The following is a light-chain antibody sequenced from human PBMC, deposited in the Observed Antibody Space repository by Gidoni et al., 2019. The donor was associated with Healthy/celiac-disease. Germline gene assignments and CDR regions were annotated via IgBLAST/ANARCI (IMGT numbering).Light chain of an antibody. Sequence: QSDLTQPASVSGSPGQSITISCTGTRSDVGGYNYVSWYQQHPGKATKLMIYDVSNRPSGVSNRFSGSKSGNTASLTISGLQAEDEADYYCSSYTSSSTLYVFGTGTKVTVL. CDR3: SSYTSSSTLYV. J-gene: IGLJ1*01. V-gene: IGLV2-14*01. CDR1: RSDVGGYNY. CDR2: DVS.